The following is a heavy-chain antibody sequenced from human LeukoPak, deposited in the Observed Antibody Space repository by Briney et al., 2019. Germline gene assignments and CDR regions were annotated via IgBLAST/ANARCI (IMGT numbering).Heavy chain of an antibody. CDR1: GYSFTSYW. CDR2: IDPSDSYT. D-gene: IGHD3-9*01. Sequence: GESLKISCKGSGYSFTSYWISWVRQMPGKGLEWMGRIDPSDSYTNYSPSFQGHVTISADKSISTAYLQWSNLKASDTAMYYCARRRYDILTGYNWFDPWGQGTLVTVSS. CDR3: ARRRYDILTGYNWFDP. J-gene: IGHJ5*02. V-gene: IGHV5-10-1*01.